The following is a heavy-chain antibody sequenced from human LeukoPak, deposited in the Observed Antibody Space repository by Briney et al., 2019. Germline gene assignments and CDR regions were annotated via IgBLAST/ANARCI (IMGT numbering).Heavy chain of an antibody. CDR1: GGSISSYY. V-gene: IGHV4-4*09. J-gene: IGHJ5*02. Sequence: SETLSLTCTVSGGSISSYYWSWIRQPPGKGLEWIGYIYTSGSTNYNPSLKSRVTISVDTSKNQFSLKLSSVTAADTAVYYCARSRIGTRRQPGWFDPWGQGTLVTVSS. D-gene: IGHD1-26*01. CDR3: ARSRIGTRRQPGWFDP. CDR2: IYTSGST.